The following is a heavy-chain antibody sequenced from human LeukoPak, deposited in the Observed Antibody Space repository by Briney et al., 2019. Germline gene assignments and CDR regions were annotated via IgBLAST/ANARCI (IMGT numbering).Heavy chain of an antibody. CDR2: IYYSGST. V-gene: IGHV4-30-4*08. J-gene: IGHJ4*02. Sequence: SETLSLTCAVSGGSISSGGYSWSWIRQPPGKGLEWIGYIYYSGSTYYNPSLKSRVTISVDTSKNQFSLKLSSVTAADTAVYYCARGQGLTYRNWGQGTLVTVSS. D-gene: IGHD5-18*01. CDR3: ARGQGLTYRN. CDR1: GGSISSGGYS.